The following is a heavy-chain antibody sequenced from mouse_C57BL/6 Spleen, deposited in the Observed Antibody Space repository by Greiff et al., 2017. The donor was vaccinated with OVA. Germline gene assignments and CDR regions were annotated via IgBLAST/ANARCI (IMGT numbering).Heavy chain of an antibody. CDR2: IWGGGST. CDR3: AKGTTVVESAWFAY. Sequence: VMLVESGPGLVAPSQSLSITCTVSGFSLTSYGVSWVRQPPGKGLEWLGVIWGGGSTNYHSALISRLSISKDNSKSQVFLKLNSLQTDDTATYYWAKGTTVVESAWFAYWGQGTLVTVSA. CDR1: GFSLTSYG. D-gene: IGHD1-1*01. J-gene: IGHJ3*01. V-gene: IGHV2-3*01.